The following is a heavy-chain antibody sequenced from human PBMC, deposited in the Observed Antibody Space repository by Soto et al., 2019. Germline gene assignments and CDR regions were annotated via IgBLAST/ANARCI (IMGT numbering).Heavy chain of an antibody. Sequence: QVQLVQSGAEVKKPGASVKVSCKASGYSFTTYHIHWVRQAPGQGLEWMGVITPGDGSANYAQKFQGRVTMTRDTSTTTVYMELSSLRSEDTAMYYCAREGVTGIYYSDYWGQGSLVTVSS. J-gene: IGHJ4*02. CDR1: GYSFTTYH. CDR2: ITPGDGSA. CDR3: AREGVTGIYYSDY. V-gene: IGHV1-46*01. D-gene: IGHD1-20*01.